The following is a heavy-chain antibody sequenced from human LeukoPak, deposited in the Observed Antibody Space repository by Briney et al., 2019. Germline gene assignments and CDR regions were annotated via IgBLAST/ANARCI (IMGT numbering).Heavy chain of an antibody. D-gene: IGHD4-17*01. V-gene: IGHV3-74*01. CDR1: GFTFSSYW. CDR3: ARESTVTNYFDL. CDR2: INSDGSST. Sequence: GGSLRLSCAASGFTFSSYWMHWVRQAPGKGLVWVSRINSDGSSTSYADSVKGRFTISGDNAKNTLNLQMNSLGAEDTAVYYCARESTVTNYFDLWGRGTLVTVSS. J-gene: IGHJ2*01.